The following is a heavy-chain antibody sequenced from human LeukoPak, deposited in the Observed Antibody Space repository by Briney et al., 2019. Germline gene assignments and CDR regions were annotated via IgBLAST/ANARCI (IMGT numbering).Heavy chain of an antibody. CDR3: ARVLPIRRSGFDI. J-gene: IGHJ3*02. V-gene: IGHV4-38-2*02. Sequence: PSETLSLTCTVSGYSISSGYFWGWIRQPPGKGLEWIGSIYHSGSTDSNPSLKSRVTISVDTSRNQLSLRLSSVTAADTAVYYCARVLPIRRSGFDIWGQGTMVTVSS. CDR1: GYSISSGYF. D-gene: IGHD3-3*01. CDR2: IYHSGST.